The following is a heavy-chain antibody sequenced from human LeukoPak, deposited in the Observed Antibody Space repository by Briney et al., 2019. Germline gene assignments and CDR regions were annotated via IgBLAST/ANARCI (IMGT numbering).Heavy chain of an antibody. CDR1: GFTFSNYW. CDR2: INSDGRII. D-gene: IGHD6-19*01. CDR3: ARPETQYSSGLDGFDI. V-gene: IGHV3-74*01. Sequence: PGGSLRLSCAASGFTFSNYWMHWVRQVPGKGLVWVSHINSDGRIINYADSVKGRFTISRDNAKNTLYLQMNSLRTEDTAVYYCARPETQYSSGLDGFDIWGQGTMVTVSS. J-gene: IGHJ3*02.